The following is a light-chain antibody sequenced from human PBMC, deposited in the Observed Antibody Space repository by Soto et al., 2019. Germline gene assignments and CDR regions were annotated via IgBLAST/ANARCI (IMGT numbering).Light chain of an antibody. V-gene: IGKV1-33*01. Sequence: DIPMTQSPSSLSASVGDRVTITCQASQAISNYLNWYQQKPGKAPKLLIYDASNLETGVPSRFSGSGSGTDFTFTISSLQPEDIATYYCQQYDNLPITFGGGTKVEIK. J-gene: IGKJ4*01. CDR1: QAISNY. CDR2: DAS. CDR3: QQYDNLPIT.